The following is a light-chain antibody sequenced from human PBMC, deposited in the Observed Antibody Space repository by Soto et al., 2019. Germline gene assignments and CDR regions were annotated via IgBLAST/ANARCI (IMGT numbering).Light chain of an antibody. CDR1: QSISSW. CDR3: KQYNDNWT. Sequence: DIQMTQSPSTLSASVGDRVTITCRASQSISSWLAWYQQKPGKAPRLLIYKASNLDSGVTSRFSGSGSGTEFTLTISSLQPDDSETYFCKQYNDNWTFGQGTQVEMK. V-gene: IGKV1-5*03. CDR2: KAS. J-gene: IGKJ1*01.